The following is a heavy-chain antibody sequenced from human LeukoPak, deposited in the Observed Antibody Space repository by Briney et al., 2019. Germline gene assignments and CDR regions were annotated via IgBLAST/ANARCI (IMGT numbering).Heavy chain of an antibody. CDR1: GGSISSYY. Sequence: PSETLSLTCTVSGGSISSYYWSWIRQPAGKGLEWIGRICTSGSTNYNPSLKSRVTMSVDTSKNQFSLKLSSVTAADTAVYYCARLIVDTAMVNMWYYYGMDVWGQGTTVTVSS. V-gene: IGHV4-4*07. CDR3: ARLIVDTAMVNMWYYYGMDV. D-gene: IGHD5-18*01. J-gene: IGHJ6*02. CDR2: ICTSGST.